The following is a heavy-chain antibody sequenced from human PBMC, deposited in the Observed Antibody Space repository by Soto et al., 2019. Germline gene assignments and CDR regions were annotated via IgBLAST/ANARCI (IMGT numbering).Heavy chain of an antibody. V-gene: IGHV4-61*01. CDR2: IYYSGST. Sequence: PSETLSLTCTVSGGSVSSGSYCWSWIRQPPGKGLEWIGYIYYSGSTNYNPSLKSRVTISVDTSKNQFSLKLSSVTAADTAVYYCARKVYPDGMDVWGQGTTVTVSS. CDR1: GGSVSSGSYC. CDR3: ARKVYPDGMDV. J-gene: IGHJ6*02.